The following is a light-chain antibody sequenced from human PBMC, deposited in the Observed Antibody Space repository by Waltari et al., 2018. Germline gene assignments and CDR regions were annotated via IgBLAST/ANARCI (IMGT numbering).Light chain of an antibody. CDR3: QVWDSSSDHRV. CDR1: NIGSNS. Sequence: SYVLTQPPSVSVAPGQTARITCGGNNIGSNSVHWYQQKPGQAPVLVVYEDSDRPSGIPERFAGSNSGNTATLTISRVEAGDEADYYCQVWDSSSDHRVFGGGTKLTVL. V-gene: IGLV3-21*02. CDR2: EDS. J-gene: IGLJ3*02.